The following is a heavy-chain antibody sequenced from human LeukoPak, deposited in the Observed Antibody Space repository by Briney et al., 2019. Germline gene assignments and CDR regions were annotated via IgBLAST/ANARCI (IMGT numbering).Heavy chain of an antibody. Sequence: SETLSLTCTVSGGSTSSSSYYWGWIRQPPGKGLEWIGSIYYSGSTYYNPSLKSRVTISVDTSKNQFSLKLSSVTAADTAVYYCARLFKTLVPAANCIDYWGQGTLVSVSS. V-gene: IGHV4-39*01. CDR3: ARLFKTLVPAANCIDY. CDR1: GGSTSSSSYY. D-gene: IGHD2-2*01. J-gene: IGHJ4*02. CDR2: IYYSGST.